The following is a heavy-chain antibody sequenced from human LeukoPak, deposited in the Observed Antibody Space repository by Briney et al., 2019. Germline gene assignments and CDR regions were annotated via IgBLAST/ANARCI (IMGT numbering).Heavy chain of an antibody. CDR2: IYYSGST. Sequence: SETPSLTCTVSGGSISSYYWSWIRQPPGKGLEWIGYIYYSGSTNYNPSLKSRVTISVDTSKNQFSLKLSSVTAADTAVYYCARAGDTAMVFDNWFDPWGQGTLVTVSS. CDR1: GGSISSYY. J-gene: IGHJ5*02. CDR3: ARAGDTAMVFDNWFDP. V-gene: IGHV4-59*01. D-gene: IGHD5-18*01.